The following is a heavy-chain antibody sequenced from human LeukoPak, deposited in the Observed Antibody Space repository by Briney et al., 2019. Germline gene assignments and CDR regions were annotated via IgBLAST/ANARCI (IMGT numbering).Heavy chain of an antibody. V-gene: IGHV4-61*02. Sequence: PSETLSLTCTVSGGSISSGSYYWSWIRQPAGKGLEWIGRIYSSGSTNYNPSLKSRVTISLDTSKNQFSLKLSSVTAADTAVYYCASCGGDCYGYFQHWGQGTLVTVSS. D-gene: IGHD2-21*02. CDR3: ASCGGDCYGYFQH. CDR2: IYSSGST. J-gene: IGHJ1*01. CDR1: GGSISSGSYY.